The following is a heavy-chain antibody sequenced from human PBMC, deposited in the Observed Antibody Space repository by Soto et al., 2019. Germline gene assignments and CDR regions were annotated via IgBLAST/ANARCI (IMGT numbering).Heavy chain of an antibody. CDR2: ISTSGATR. CDR3: AMFFGSGFDY. D-gene: IGHD6-19*01. Sequence: EVQLVESGGGLVQPGGSLRLSCVASGFTFSTDSMNWVRQAPGKGLEWVAHISTSGATRYYADSVKGRFTISRDNANTSLYLQMDSLRNEDTAVYYCAMFFGSGFDYWGQGTLVTVSS. CDR1: GFTFSTDS. J-gene: IGHJ4*02. V-gene: IGHV3-48*02.